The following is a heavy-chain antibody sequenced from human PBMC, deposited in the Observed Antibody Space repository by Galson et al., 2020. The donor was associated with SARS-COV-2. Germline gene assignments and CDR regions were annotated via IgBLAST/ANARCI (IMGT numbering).Heavy chain of an antibody. CDR1: GFTFSSYA. CDR2: ISYDGSTK. D-gene: IGHD3-10*01. Sequence: GGSLRLSSAASGFTFSSYAMHWVRQAPGKGLEWVAVISYDGSTKSYADSVKGRFTISRDNSKNTLYLQMNSLRAEDTAVYYCAAGLLWFGELYYWGQGTLVTVSS. CDR3: AAGLLWFGELYY. J-gene: IGHJ4*02. V-gene: IGHV3-30*04.